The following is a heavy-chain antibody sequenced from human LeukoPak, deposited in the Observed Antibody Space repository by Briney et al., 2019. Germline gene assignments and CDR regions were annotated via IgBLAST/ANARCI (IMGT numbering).Heavy chain of an antibody. J-gene: IGHJ4*02. CDR1: GFTFSTYD. V-gene: IGHV3-23*01. CDR3: AKGAWYIEY. CDR2: ITASGGST. Sequence: GGTLRLSCAASGFTFSTYDMKWVRQAPGKGLEWVSSITASGGSTFYADSVKGRFTISRDNSKNTLYLQMNSLRAEDTAIYYCAKGAWYIEYWGQGTLVTVSS.